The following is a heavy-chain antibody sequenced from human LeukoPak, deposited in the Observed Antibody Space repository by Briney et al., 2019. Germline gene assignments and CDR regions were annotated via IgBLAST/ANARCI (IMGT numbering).Heavy chain of an antibody. Sequence: TGRSLRLSCAASGFTFSNAWMSWVRQAPGKGLECVSGISEGADITYYGGSVKGRFTISRDNSKNTLYLQMNSLRAEDTAVYYCAKQNSRGFDYWGQGTLVTVSS. V-gene: IGHV3-23*01. CDR1: GFTFSNAW. D-gene: IGHD2/OR15-2a*01. CDR3: AKQNSRGFDY. CDR2: ISEGADIT. J-gene: IGHJ4*02.